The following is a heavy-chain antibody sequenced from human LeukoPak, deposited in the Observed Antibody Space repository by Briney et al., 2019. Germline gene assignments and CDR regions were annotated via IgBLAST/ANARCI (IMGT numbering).Heavy chain of an antibody. CDR1: GGSISSYY. D-gene: IGHD3-22*01. CDR3: ARRGYSDSRAYYYYYLDV. Sequence: SETLSLTCTVSGGSISSYYWSWIRQPSGKGLEWIGYIYYSGSTNYNPSLKSRVTISVDTSKNQFSLKLSSVTAADTAVYYCARRGYSDSRAYYYYYLDVWGKGTTVTVSS. J-gene: IGHJ6*03. V-gene: IGHV4-59*01. CDR2: IYYSGST.